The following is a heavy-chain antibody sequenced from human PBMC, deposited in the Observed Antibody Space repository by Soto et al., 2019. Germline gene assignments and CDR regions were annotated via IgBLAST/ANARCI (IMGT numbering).Heavy chain of an antibody. D-gene: IGHD3-10*01. CDR2: IYHSGST. CDR1: GGSFSGYY. V-gene: IGHV4-34*01. Sequence: SETLSLTCAVYGGSFSGYYWSWIRQPPGKGLEWIGGIYHSGSTNYNPSLKSRVTISVDGSKNHFSLKLTSVTAADTAMYYCARGAATMAPKNWFDPWGQGILVTVSS. CDR3: ARGAATMAPKNWFDP. J-gene: IGHJ5*02.